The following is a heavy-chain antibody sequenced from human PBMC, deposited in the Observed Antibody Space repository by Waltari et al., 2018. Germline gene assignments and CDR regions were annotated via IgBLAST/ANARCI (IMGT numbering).Heavy chain of an antibody. CDR2: IYWNDDK. D-gene: IGHD5-12*01. J-gene: IGHJ4*02. CDR3: AHLHYSGYDRVFDY. CDR1: GFSLSTSGVG. Sequence: QITLKESGPTLVKPTQTLALTCTFSGFSLSTSGVGVGWIRQPPGKALEWLALIYWNDDKRYSPALKSRLTITKDTSKSQVVLTMTNMDPVDTATYYCAHLHYSGYDRVFDYWGQGTLVTVSS. V-gene: IGHV2-5*01.